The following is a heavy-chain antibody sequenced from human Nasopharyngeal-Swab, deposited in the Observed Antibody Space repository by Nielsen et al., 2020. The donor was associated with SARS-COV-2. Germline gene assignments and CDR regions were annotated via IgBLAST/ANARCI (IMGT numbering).Heavy chain of an antibody. V-gene: IGHV3-73*01. CDR2: IGSKANSYAT. Sequence: WIRQPPGKGLEWVGRIGSKANSYATAYAASVKGRFTISRDDSKNTAYLQMNSLKTEDTAVYYCTSRSGREDYWGQGTLVTVSS. CDR3: TSRSGREDY. J-gene: IGHJ4*02. D-gene: IGHD2-15*01.